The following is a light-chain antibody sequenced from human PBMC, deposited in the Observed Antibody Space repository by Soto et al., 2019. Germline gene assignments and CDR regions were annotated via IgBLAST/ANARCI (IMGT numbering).Light chain of an antibody. CDR1: SSDVGGYNY. Sequence: QSALTQPRPVSGSPGQSVTISCTGTSSDVGGYNYVSWYQQHPGKAPKLMIYDVSKRPSGVPDRFSGSKSGNTASLTISGLQAEDEADYYCCSYAGSYTWVFGGGTKVTVL. CDR2: DVS. V-gene: IGLV2-11*01. J-gene: IGLJ3*02. CDR3: CSYAGSYTWV.